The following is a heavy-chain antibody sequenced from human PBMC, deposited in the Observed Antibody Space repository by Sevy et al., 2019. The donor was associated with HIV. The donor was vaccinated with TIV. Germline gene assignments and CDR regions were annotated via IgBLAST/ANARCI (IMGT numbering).Heavy chain of an antibody. CDR1: GFAVSSNY. D-gene: IGHD3-16*01. CDR3: AIDHYDSLWGSYWYYFDY. Sequence: GGSLRLSCAASGFAVSSNYMSWVRQAPGKGLEWVSVIYAGGSTYYADSVKGRLPSSRDNSKNTVYLQMNSLRAEDTAVYYCAIDHYDSLWGSYWYYFDYWGQGTLVTVSS. CDR2: IYAGGST. J-gene: IGHJ4*02. V-gene: IGHV3-53*01.